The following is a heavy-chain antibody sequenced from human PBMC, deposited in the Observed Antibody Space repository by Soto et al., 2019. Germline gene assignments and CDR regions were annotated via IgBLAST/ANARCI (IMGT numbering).Heavy chain of an antibody. V-gene: IGHV4-34*01. J-gene: IGHJ5*02. Sequence: QVQLQQWGAGLLKPSETLSLTCAVYGGSFSGYYWSWIRQPPGKGLEWIGEINHSGSTNYNPSLKSRVTISVDTSKNQFSLELRSVTAADTAVYYCARGPHYYGSGSYPWGQGTLVTVSS. D-gene: IGHD3-10*01. CDR3: ARGPHYYGSGSYP. CDR1: GGSFSGYY. CDR2: INHSGST.